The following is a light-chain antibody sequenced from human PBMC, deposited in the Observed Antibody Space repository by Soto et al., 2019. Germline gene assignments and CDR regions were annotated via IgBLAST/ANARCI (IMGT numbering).Light chain of an antibody. CDR1: QSISSY. Sequence: MQMTQSPSALSASVGDGFTITCRASQSISSYVDWYQQKPVKAPKLLIYASSSLQSGVPSRFIGSGSGTDLPRTSSRLQSEDFAPYYFQKSSGTHRTFGGGAKVDIK. CDR2: ASS. CDR3: QKSSGTHRT. V-gene: IGKV1-39*01. J-gene: IGKJ4*01.